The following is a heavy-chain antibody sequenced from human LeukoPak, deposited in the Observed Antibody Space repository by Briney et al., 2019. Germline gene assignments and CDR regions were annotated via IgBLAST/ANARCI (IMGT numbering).Heavy chain of an antibody. V-gene: IGHV3-43*01. D-gene: IGHD4-17*01. CDR2: ISWDGGST. Sequence: GGSLRLSCAASGFTFDDYTMHWVRQAPGKGLEWVSLISWDGGSTYYADSVKGRFTISRDNSKNSLYLQMNSLRTEDTALYYCAARETTVTKLLGFQHWGQGTLVTVSS. CDR1: GFTFDDYT. J-gene: IGHJ1*01. CDR3: AARETTVTKLLGFQH.